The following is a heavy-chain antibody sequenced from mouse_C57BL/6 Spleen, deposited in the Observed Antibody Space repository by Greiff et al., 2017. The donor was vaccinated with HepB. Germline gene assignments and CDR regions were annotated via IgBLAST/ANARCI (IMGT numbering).Heavy chain of an antibody. CDR1: GFSFNTYA. V-gene: IGHV10-1*01. J-gene: IGHJ4*01. CDR2: IRSKSNNYAT. Sequence: EVKLMESGGGLVQPKGSLKLSCAASGFSFNTYAMNWVRQAPGKGLEWVARIRSKSNNYATYYADSVKDRFTISRDDSESMLYLQMNNLKTEDTAMYYCVRQGDPGLYYYAMDYWGQGTSVTVSS. CDR3: VRQGDPGLYYYAMDY.